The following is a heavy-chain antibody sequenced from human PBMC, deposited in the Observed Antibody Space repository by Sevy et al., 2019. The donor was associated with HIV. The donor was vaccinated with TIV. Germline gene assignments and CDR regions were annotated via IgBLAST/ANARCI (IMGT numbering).Heavy chain of an antibody. CDR1: GFNFRNFW. Sequence: GGSLRLSCVASGFNFRNFWMSWVLQAPGKGLECVADIKQDGSEAYYVDSVKGRFTISRDNAKNSLYLQMNSLRDEDTAMYFCVRDKEVGASILDAWGQGTPVTVSS. V-gene: IGHV3-7*03. J-gene: IGHJ5*02. CDR2: IKQDGSEA. D-gene: IGHD1-26*01. CDR3: VRDKEVGASILDA.